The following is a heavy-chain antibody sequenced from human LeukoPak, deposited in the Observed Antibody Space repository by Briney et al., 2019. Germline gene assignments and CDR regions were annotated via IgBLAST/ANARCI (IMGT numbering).Heavy chain of an antibody. J-gene: IGHJ4*02. CDR1: GYSISSGYY. CDR2: IYHSGST. V-gene: IGHV4-38-2*01. Sequence: SETLSLNCAVSGYSISSGYYWGWIRQPPGKGLEWIGSIYHSGSTYYNPSLTSRVTISVDTSKNQFSLKLSSVTAADTAVYYCATALNYDSSGYYDYWGQGTLVTVSS. CDR3: ATALNYDSSGYYDY. D-gene: IGHD3-22*01.